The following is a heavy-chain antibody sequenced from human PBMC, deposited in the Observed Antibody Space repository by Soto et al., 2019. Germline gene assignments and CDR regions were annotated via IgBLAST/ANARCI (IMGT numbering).Heavy chain of an antibody. V-gene: IGHV3-21*01. D-gene: IGHD3-10*01. J-gene: IGHJ4*02. CDR2: ISSSSSYI. CDR3: ARDSPPYAFGEFLPRNDY. Sequence: VGSLRLSCAASGFTFSSYSMNWVRQAPGKGLEWVSSISSSSSYIYYADSVKGRFTISRDNAKNSLYLQMNSLRAEDTAVYYCARDSPPYAFGEFLPRNDYWGQGTLVTVSS. CDR1: GFTFSSYS.